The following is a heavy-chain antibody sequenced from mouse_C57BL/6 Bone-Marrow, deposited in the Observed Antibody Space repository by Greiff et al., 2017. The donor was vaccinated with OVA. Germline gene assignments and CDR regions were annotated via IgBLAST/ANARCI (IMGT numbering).Heavy chain of an antibody. CDR2: ISGGGGNT. Sequence: EVKVVESGGGLVKPGGSLKLSCAASGFTFSSSTMSWVRQTPEKRLEWVATISGGGGNTYYPDSVKGRFTISRDNAKNTLYLQMSSLRSEDTALYYCARQGDYEFAYWGQGTLVTVSA. D-gene: IGHD2-4*01. V-gene: IGHV5-9*01. CDR1: GFTFSSST. J-gene: IGHJ3*01. CDR3: ARQGDYEFAY.